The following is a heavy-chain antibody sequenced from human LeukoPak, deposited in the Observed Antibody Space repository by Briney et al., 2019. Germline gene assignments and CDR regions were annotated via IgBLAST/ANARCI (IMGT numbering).Heavy chain of an antibody. CDR1: GGSVSSNTYY. J-gene: IGHJ3*01. D-gene: IGHD3-22*01. Sequence: PSETLSLTCTVSGGSVSSNTYYWGWIRQPPGKGLEWIGTIYYSVNTYYNPSLKSRVTISVDTSKSQFSLKLSSVTAADTAVYYCASRSFYDSSGYYSPWGQGTMVTVSS. CDR2: IYYSVNT. V-gene: IGHV4-39*07. CDR3: ASRSFYDSSGYYSP.